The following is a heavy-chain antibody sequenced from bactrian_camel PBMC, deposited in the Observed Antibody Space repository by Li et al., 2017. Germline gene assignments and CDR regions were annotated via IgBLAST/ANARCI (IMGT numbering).Heavy chain of an antibody. CDR3: AKSDYGFFHVFGY. J-gene: IGHJ6*01. CDR1: GFTFSNYA. V-gene: IGHV3S31*01. D-gene: IGHD5*01. CDR2: INSGGSST. Sequence: QLVESGGGLVQPGGSLRLSCAASGFTFSNYAMSWVRQAPGKGLEWVSAINSGGSSTYYADSVKGRFTISRDNAKNTLYLQLNSLKTEDTAMYYCAKSDYGFFHVFGYWGQGTQVTVS.